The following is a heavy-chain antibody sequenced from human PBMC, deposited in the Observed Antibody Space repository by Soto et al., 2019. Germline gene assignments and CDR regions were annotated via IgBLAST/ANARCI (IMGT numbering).Heavy chain of an antibody. CDR3: ARWGTWSVRVY. V-gene: IGHV4-4*02. CDR1: GGSISSNNW. D-gene: IGHD6-13*01. Sequence: QVQLQESGPGLVKPSGTLSLTCAVSGGSISSNNWWSWVRQPPGKGLEWIGEIYHSGSTNYNPSLKRXXTXSXDKSTNQFSLKLSSVTAADTAVYYCARWGTWSVRVYWGQGTLVTVSS. CDR2: IYHSGST. J-gene: IGHJ4*02.